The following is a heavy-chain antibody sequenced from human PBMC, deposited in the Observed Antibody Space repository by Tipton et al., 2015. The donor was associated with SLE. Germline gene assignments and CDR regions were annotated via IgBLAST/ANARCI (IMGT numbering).Heavy chain of an antibody. CDR2: ISGSGGSA. D-gene: IGHD4-11*01. CDR1: GYTFFYSD. Sequence: SLRLSCAVSGYTFFYSDMCWVRQAPGKGLEWVSEISGSGGSASYADSVKGRFTISRDNSKNTLYLQMNSLSAEDSATYYCARLPDVWGKGTTVTVSS. V-gene: IGHV3-23*01. CDR3: ARLPDV. J-gene: IGHJ6*04.